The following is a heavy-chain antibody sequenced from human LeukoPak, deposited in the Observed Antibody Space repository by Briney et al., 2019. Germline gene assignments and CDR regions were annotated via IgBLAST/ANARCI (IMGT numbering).Heavy chain of an antibody. CDR3: ARGEYYGEGRLFRWFDP. CDR1: GDSVSSNSAA. D-gene: IGHD3-10*01. Sequence: SQTLSLTCAISGDSVSSNSAAWNWIRQSPSRGLEWLGRTYYRSKWYNDYAVSGKSPITINPYTSKNQSPLQPNSVSPEDLALYQCARGEYYGEGRLFRWFDPWGQGALVTASS. CDR2: TYYRSKWYN. V-gene: IGHV6-1*01. J-gene: IGHJ5*02.